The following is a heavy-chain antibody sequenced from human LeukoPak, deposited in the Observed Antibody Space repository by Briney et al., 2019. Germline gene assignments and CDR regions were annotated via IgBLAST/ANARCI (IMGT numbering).Heavy chain of an antibody. CDR3: ASGRRDGYNLPY. V-gene: IGHV3-66*01. CDR1: GFTISGNY. D-gene: IGHD5-24*01. Sequence: GGSLRLSCAASGFTISGNYMSWVRQAPGKGLEWVSFIYSGGTTYYADSVKGRFTISRDNAKNSLYLQMNSLRAEDTAVYYCASGRRDGYNLPYWGQGTLVTVSS. J-gene: IGHJ4*02. CDR2: IYSGGTT.